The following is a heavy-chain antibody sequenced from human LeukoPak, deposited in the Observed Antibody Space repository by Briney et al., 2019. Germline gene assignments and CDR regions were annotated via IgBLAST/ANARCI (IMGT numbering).Heavy chain of an antibody. CDR2: SGGST. D-gene: IGHD3-10*01. V-gene: IGHV3-23*01. CDR3: AKGRGSGSLSSSDY. Sequence: PGGSLRLSCAASGFTFSSYAMSWVRQAPGKGLEWVSGSGGSTYYADSVKGRFTISRDNSENTLYLQMNSLRADDTAVYYCAKGRGSGSLSSSDYWGQGTLVTVSS. J-gene: IGHJ4*02. CDR1: GFTFSSYA.